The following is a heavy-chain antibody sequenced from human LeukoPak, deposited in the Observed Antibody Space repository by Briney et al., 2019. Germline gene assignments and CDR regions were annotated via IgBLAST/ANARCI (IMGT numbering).Heavy chain of an antibody. CDR3: VRDLGHSRHYFEY. V-gene: IGHV3-7*01. CDR2: ISQDGSET. Sequence: PGGSLRLSCAASGFTFNSFFLNWVRLTPGRELEWVACISQDGSETFYMDSVRGRFTTSRDNTKNSLYLQMDSLRAEDTAVYFCVRDLGHSRHYFEYWGQGALVTVSS. CDR1: GFTFNSFF. J-gene: IGHJ4*02. D-gene: IGHD7-27*01.